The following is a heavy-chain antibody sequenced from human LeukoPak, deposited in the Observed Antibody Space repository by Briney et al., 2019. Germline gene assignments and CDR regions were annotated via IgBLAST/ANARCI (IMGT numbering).Heavy chain of an antibody. CDR3: ARGVRYCSGGSCYFLGAFDI. D-gene: IGHD2-15*01. V-gene: IGHV3-48*03. CDR1: GFTFSSYE. Sequence: GGTLRLSCAASGFTFSSYEMNWVRQAPGKGLEGVSYISSSGSTIYYADSVKGRFTISRDNAKNSLYLQMNSLRAEDTAVYYCARGVRYCSGGSCYFLGAFDIWGQGTMVTVSS. CDR2: ISSSGSTI. J-gene: IGHJ3*02.